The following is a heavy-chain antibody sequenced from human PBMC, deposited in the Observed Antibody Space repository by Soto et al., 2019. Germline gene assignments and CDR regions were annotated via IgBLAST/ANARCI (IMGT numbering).Heavy chain of an antibody. V-gene: IGHV1-69*13. CDR1: GYTFTGYY. CDR2: IIPKIGKA. J-gene: IGHJ4*02. Sequence: GASVKVSCKASGYTFTGYYIYWVRQAPGEGLEWMGGIIPKIGKANYAQKFQGRVTITADESTSTGYMELRSLLSEDTAVYYCAKLQAYSYGPGAYFDYWGQGTLVTVSS. CDR3: AKLQAYSYGPGAYFDY. D-gene: IGHD5-18*01.